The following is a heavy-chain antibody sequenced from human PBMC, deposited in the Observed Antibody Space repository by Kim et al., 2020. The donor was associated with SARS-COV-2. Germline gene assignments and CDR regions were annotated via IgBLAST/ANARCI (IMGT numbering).Heavy chain of an antibody. J-gene: IGHJ4*02. Sequence: DGTSTLYADSVKGRFSISRDNAKNAVYLQMNNLRAEDTAVYYCVGLKVGCWGQGTLVTVSS. D-gene: IGHD1-26*01. CDR3: VGLKVGC. CDR2: DGTST. V-gene: IGHV3-74*01.